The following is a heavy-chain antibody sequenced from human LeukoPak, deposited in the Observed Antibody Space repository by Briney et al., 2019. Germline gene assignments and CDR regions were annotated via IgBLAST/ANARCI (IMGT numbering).Heavy chain of an antibody. D-gene: IGHD3-16*01. J-gene: IGHJ4*02. CDR2: IYYSGST. Sequence: SETLSLTCIVSGGSISSNNYYWGWIRQPPGKGLEWIGSIYYSGSTYYNPSLKSRVTISIDTSKNQFSLKLSSVTAADTAVYYCARVTSLRGDHWGYFDYWGQGILVTVSS. V-gene: IGHV4-39*07. CDR3: ARVTSLRGDHWGYFDY. CDR1: GGSISSNNYY.